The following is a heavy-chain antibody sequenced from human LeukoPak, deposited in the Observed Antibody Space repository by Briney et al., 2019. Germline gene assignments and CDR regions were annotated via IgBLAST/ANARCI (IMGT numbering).Heavy chain of an antibody. CDR3: ARDPGSGSPWGAFDI. V-gene: IGHV3-11*04. J-gene: IGHJ3*02. Sequence: GGSLRLSCAASGFTFSDYYMSWIRQAPGKGLEWVSYISSSGSTIYYADSVKGRFTISRDNAKNSLYLQMNSLRAEDTALYYCARDPGSGSPWGAFDIWGQGTMVTVSS. CDR2: ISSSGSTI. CDR1: GFTFSDYY. D-gene: IGHD3-10*01.